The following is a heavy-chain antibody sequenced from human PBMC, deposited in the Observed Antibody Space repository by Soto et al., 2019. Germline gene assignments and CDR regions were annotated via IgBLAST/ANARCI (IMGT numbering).Heavy chain of an antibody. V-gene: IGHV3-33*01. D-gene: IGHD3-3*01. CDR2: IWYDGSNK. CDR1: GFTFSSYG. Sequence: QVQLVESGGGVVQPGRSLRLSCAASGFTFSSYGMHWVRQAPGKGLEWVAVIWYDGSNKYYADSVKGRFTIYRDNSKNTLYLQMNSLRAEDTAVYYCARDRTIFGDDALDIWGQGTMVTVSS. J-gene: IGHJ3*02. CDR3: ARDRTIFGDDALDI.